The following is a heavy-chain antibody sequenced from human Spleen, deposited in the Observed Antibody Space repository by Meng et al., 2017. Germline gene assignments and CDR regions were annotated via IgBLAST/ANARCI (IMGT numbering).Heavy chain of an antibody. D-gene: IGHD5-24*01. CDR2: MNGNSGNT. CDR3: ARGHSAYKFDS. V-gene: IGHV1-8*01. Sequence: ASVKVSCKASGYTFSSYDINWVRQATGQGLEWLGWMNGNSGNTGNAEKFQGRVTMTGNTSIGTAYMELSSLRSEDTAVYYCARGHSAYKFDSWGQGTLVTVSS. J-gene: IGHJ4*02. CDR1: GYTFSSYD.